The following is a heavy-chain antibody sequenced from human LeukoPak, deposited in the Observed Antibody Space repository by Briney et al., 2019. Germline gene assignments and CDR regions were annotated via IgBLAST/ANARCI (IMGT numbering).Heavy chain of an antibody. J-gene: IGHJ4*02. Sequence: GGSLRLSCAASGFTFSSYAMSWVRQAPGKGLEWVSAISGSGGSTYYADSVKGRFTISRDNSKNTLYLQMNSLRAEDTAVYYCAKDGISVVYYYDSSGYPYYFDYWGQGTLVTVSS. CDR3: AKDGISVVYYYDSSGYPYYFDY. CDR2: ISGSGGST. CDR1: GFTFSSYA. V-gene: IGHV3-23*01. D-gene: IGHD3-22*01.